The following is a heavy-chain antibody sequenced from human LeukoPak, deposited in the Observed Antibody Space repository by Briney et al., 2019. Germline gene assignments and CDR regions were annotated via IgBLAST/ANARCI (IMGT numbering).Heavy chain of an antibody. CDR2: IYYSGST. Sequence: SETLSLTCTVSGGSISSSSYYWGWIRQPPGKGLEWIGSIYYSGSTYYNPSLKSRVTISVDTSKNQFSLKLSSVTAADTAVYYCARDWSSGWYGGVGAFDIWGQGTMVTVSS. V-gene: IGHV4-39*07. CDR1: GGSISSSSYY. CDR3: ARDWSSGWYGGVGAFDI. J-gene: IGHJ3*02. D-gene: IGHD6-19*01.